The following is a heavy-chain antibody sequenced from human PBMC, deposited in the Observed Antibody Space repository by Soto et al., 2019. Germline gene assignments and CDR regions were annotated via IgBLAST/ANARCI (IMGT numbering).Heavy chain of an antibody. Sequence: NPSETLSLTCTVSGGSISNYFWNWIRQPAGKGLEWIGRIDNSGSTNYKPSLKSRITMSADTSRNQFSLKLNSVTAADTAVYYCARGGHDFWSATLDYWGQGALVTVSS. CDR1: GGSISNYF. J-gene: IGHJ4*02. CDR3: ARGGHDFWSATLDY. CDR2: IDNSGST. V-gene: IGHV4-4*07. D-gene: IGHD3-3*01.